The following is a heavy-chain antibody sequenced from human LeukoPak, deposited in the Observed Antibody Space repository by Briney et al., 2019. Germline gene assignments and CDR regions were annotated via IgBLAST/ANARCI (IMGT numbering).Heavy chain of an antibody. J-gene: IGHJ4*02. D-gene: IGHD5/OR15-5a*01. V-gene: IGHV3-7*01. CDR1: AFTFSNYW. Sequence: GGSLRLSCAASAFTFSNYWMSWVRQAPGKGLEWVANIKEDGSEINYVDSVKGRFTISRDNAENSLHLQMNSLRAEDTAVYYCARDPGSSAFDYWGQGTLVTVSS. CDR2: IKEDGSEI. CDR3: ARDPGSSAFDY.